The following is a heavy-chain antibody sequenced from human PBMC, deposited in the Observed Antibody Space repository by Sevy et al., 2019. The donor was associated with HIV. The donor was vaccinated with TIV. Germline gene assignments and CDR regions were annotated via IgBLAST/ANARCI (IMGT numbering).Heavy chain of an antibody. CDR2: ISGRGGSGDKT. J-gene: IGHJ4*02. CDR1: GFTFSSYA. V-gene: IGHV3-23*01. D-gene: IGHD3-22*01. CDR3: AKKYDSSGYFDY. Sequence: GGSLRLSCAASGFTFSSYAMNWVRQAPGKGLEWVSGISGRGGSGDKTNYADSVKGRFTISRDDSKNSLYLQLNSLGAEDTAIYYCAKKYDSSGYFDYWGQGTLVTVSS.